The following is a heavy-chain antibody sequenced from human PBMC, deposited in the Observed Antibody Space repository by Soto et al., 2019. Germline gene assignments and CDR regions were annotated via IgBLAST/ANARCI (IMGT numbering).Heavy chain of an antibody. Sequence: SETLSLTCAVYGGSFSGYYWSWIRQPPGKGLEWIGEINHSGSTNYNPSLKSRVTISVDTSKNQFSLKLSSVTAADTAVYYCARGLVEYSSYPGMDVWGQGTTVTVSS. D-gene: IGHD6-6*01. CDR1: GGSFSGYY. CDR3: ARGLVEYSSYPGMDV. CDR2: INHSGST. V-gene: IGHV4-34*01. J-gene: IGHJ6*02.